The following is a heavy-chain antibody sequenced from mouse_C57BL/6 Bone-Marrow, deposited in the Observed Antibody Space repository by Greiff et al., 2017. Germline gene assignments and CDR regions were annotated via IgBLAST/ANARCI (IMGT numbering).Heavy chain of an antibody. D-gene: IGHD1-1*01. V-gene: IGHV5-6*01. CDR1: GFTFSSYG. J-gene: IGHJ1*03. CDR2: ISSGGSYP. Sequence: EVKLQESGGDLVKPGGSLKLSCAASGFTFSSYGMSWVRQTPDKRLEWVATISSGGSYPYSPDSVQGRFTISRDHAKNTLYLQMSSLKSEDTAMYDCARQGGTTVEFDVWGTGTTGTGAS. CDR3: ARQGGTTVEFDV.